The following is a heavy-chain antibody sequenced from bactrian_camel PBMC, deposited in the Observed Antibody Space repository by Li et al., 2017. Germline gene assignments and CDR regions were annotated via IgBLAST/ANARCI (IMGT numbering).Heavy chain of an antibody. CDR3: AAARKWPYDEF. Sequence: HVQLVESGGGSVQTGGSLRLSCSASGNTVSRHCMAWFRQAPGKEREGVAGIDRDGVTKYADSVTGRFTISQDKAKSAVYLQMNSLKPEDTAVYFCAAARKWPYDEFLGPGDPGHRL. CDR2: IDRDGVT. CDR1: GNTVSRHC. V-gene: IGHV3S53*01. D-gene: IGHD2*01. J-gene: IGHJ4*01.